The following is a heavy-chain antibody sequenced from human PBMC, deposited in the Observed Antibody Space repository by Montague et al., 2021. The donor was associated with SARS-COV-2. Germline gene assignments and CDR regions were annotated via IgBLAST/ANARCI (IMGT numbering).Heavy chain of an antibody. CDR2: IYYSGTT. Sequence: SETLSLTCTVSGGSITRNYYWGWIRRPPGKGLEWVGNIYYSGTTFINPSLESRVTISVDASKNQFSLNLTSVTAADTAVYYCARPLVRGVPKAFDIWGQGALVIVS. CDR1: GGSITRNYY. V-gene: IGHV4-39*01. CDR3: ARPLVRGVPKAFDI. D-gene: IGHD3-10*01. J-gene: IGHJ3*02.